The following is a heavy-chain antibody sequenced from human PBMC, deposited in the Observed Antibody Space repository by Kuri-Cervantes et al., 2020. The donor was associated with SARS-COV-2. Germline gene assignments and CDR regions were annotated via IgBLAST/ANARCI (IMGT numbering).Heavy chain of an antibody. J-gene: IGHJ3*02. CDR1: GFSLSTSGVG. CDR3: AHSPPWVFPAFRDAFDI. V-gene: IGHV2-5*01. Sequence: SGPTLVNPTQTLTLTCTFSGFSLSTSGVGVGWIRQPPGKSLEWLALIYWNDDKRYSPSLKSRLTITKDTSKNQVVLTMTNMDPVDTATYYCAHSPPWVFPAFRDAFDIWGQGTMVTVSS. D-gene: IGHD2-2*01. CDR2: IYWNDDK.